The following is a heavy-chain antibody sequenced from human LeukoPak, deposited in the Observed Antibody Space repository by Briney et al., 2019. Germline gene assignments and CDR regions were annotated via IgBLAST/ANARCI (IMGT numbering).Heavy chain of an antibody. CDR2: IYYSGTT. CDR1: GGSISSGDSF. Sequence: SETLSPSCSVSGGSISSGDSFWSWIRQPPGKGPEWIGGIYYSGTTYYNPSLKSRVTMSVDTSKNQFSLKLSSVTAADTAVYYCARAPPPYMVTEWGQGTLVTVSS. CDR3: ARAPPPYMVTE. J-gene: IGHJ4*02. V-gene: IGHV4-30-4*01. D-gene: IGHD2-21*02.